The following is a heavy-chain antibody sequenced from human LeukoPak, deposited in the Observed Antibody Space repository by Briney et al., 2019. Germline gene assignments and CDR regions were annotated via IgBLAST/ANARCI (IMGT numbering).Heavy chain of an antibody. V-gene: IGHV1-69*05. Sequence: SVKVSCKASGGTFSSYAISWVRQAPGQGLEWMGGIIPIFGTANYAQKFQGRVTITTDESTSTAYMELSSLRSEDTAVYYCARVVMVRGVRPCNWFDPWGQGTLVTVSS. D-gene: IGHD3-10*01. CDR2: IIPIFGTA. J-gene: IGHJ5*02. CDR3: ARVVMVRGVRPCNWFDP. CDR1: GGTFSSYA.